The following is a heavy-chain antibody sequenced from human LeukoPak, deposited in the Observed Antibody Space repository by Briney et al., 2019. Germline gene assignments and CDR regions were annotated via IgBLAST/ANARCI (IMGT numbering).Heavy chain of an antibody. V-gene: IGHV4-30-4*01. CDR2: IYYSGST. J-gene: IGHJ6*02. CDR1: GGSISSGDYY. Sequence: SQTLSLTCTVSGGSISSGDYYWSWIRQPPGKGLEWIGYIYYSGSTYYNPSLKSRVTISVDTSKNQFSLKLSSVTATDTAVYYCASTDYDILTGLYYYYGMDVWGQGTTVTVSS. CDR3: ASTDYDILTGLYYYYGMDV. D-gene: IGHD3-9*01.